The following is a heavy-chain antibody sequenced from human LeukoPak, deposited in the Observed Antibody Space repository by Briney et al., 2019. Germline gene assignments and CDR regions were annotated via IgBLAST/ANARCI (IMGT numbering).Heavy chain of an antibody. J-gene: IGHJ4*02. D-gene: IGHD6-13*01. Sequence: PGGSLRLSCAASGFTFDDYAIHWVRQAPGKGLEWVSGISWNSGSIGYADSVKGRFTISRDNAKNSLYLQMNSLRAEDTALYYCAKDRDAAGRYYFDYWGQGTLVTVSS. V-gene: IGHV3-9*01. CDR3: AKDRDAAGRYYFDY. CDR1: GFTFDDYA. CDR2: ISWNSGSI.